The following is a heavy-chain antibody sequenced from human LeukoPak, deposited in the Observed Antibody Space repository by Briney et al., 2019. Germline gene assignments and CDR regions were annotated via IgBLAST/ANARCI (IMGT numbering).Heavy chain of an antibody. CDR3: ARPTVTKDAFDI. CDR2: IYYSGST. CDR1: GVSSNGYY. J-gene: IGHJ3*02. V-gene: IGHV4-31*11. Sequence: SETLSLTCAVYGVSSNGYYWSWIRQHPGKGLEWIGYIYYSGSTYYNPSLKSRVTISVDTSKNQFSLKLSSVTAADTAVYYCARPTVTKDAFDIWGQGTMVTVSS. D-gene: IGHD4-11*01.